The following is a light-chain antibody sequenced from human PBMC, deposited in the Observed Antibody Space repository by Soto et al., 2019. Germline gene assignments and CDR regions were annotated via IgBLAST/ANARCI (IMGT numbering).Light chain of an antibody. V-gene: IGKV1D-12*01. CDR1: QDISTL. Sequence: DIQMTQSPSSVSASIGDTLTIICRASQDISTLLAWYQQKPGKAPKLLIYGASTLESGVPSRFSGRGSGKDFTLTISSLQPEDGATDFGQQDDSFPLTFGGGTKVDIK. CDR2: GAS. CDR3: QQDDSFPLT. J-gene: IGKJ4*01.